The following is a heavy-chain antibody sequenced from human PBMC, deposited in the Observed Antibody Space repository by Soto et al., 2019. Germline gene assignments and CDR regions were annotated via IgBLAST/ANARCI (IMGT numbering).Heavy chain of an antibody. CDR3: ARDRGGAAAGFYYYYYMDV. J-gene: IGHJ6*03. V-gene: IGHV1-8*01. CDR2: MNPNSGNT. D-gene: IGHD6-13*01. Sequence: QVQLVQSGAEVKKPGASVKVSCKASGYTFTSYDINWVRQATGQGLEWMGWMNPNSGNTGYAQKFQGRVTMTRNTSISTAYMELSSLRSEDTALYYCARDRGGAAAGFYYYYYMDVWGKGTTVTVSS. CDR1: GYTFTSYD.